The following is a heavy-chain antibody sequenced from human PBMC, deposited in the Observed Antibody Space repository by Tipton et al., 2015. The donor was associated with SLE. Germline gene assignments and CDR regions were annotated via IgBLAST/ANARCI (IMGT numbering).Heavy chain of an antibody. D-gene: IGHD3-3*01. Sequence: TLSLTCTVSGGSISSHYWSWIRQPPGKGLEWIGNIYYRGSTSYNPSLKSRVTISVDTSKNQFSLRLSSVTAADTAVYYCARLLTIFGVVNWGQGTLVTVSS. J-gene: IGHJ4*02. CDR2: IYYRGST. CDR3: ARLLTIFGVVN. CDR1: GGSISSHY. V-gene: IGHV4-59*11.